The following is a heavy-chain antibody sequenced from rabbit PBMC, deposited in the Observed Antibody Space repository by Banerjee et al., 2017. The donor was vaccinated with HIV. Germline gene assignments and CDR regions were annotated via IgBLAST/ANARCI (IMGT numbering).Heavy chain of an antibody. CDR3: ARDGAGSIIGYYNL. J-gene: IGHJ3*01. Sequence: QSLEESGGDLVKPGASLTLTCTASGLDFSSSYWICWVRQAPGKGLEWIACIYSSGGSTVYASWAKGRFTISKTSSTTVTLQMTSLTAADTATYFCARDGAGSIIGYYNLWGQGTLVTVS. CDR2: IYSSGGST. D-gene: IGHD1-1*01. CDR1: GLDFSSSYW. V-gene: IGHV1S40*01.